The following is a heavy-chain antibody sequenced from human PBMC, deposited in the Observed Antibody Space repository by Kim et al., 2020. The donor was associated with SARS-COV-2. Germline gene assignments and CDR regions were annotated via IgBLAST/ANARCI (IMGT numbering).Heavy chain of an antibody. Sequence: GGSLRLSCAASGFTFGDYGMSWVRQAPGKGLEWVSGINWNGGSTGYADSVKGRFTISRDNAKNSLYLQMNSLRAEDTALYYCAREAVYCSGGSCYSLAFDIWGQGTMVTVSS. J-gene: IGHJ3*02. V-gene: IGHV3-20*04. CDR3: AREAVYCSGGSCYSLAFDI. CDR1: GFTFGDYG. D-gene: IGHD2-15*01. CDR2: INWNGGST.